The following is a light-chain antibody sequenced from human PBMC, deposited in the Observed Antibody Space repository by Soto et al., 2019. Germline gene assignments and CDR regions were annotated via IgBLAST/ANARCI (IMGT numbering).Light chain of an antibody. CDR3: QQRSNWPPIN. CDR1: QSVSSY. Sequence: EIVLTQSPATLSLSPGERATLSCRASQSVSSYLAWYQQKPGQAPRLLIYDTSNRATGIPARFSGSGSGTDFPLTISSLEPEDFAVYYCQQRSNWPPINFGQGTRLEIK. J-gene: IGKJ5*01. CDR2: DTS. V-gene: IGKV3-11*01.